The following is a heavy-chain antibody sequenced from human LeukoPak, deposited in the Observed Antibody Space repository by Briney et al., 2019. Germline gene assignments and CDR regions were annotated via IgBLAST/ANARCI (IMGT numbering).Heavy chain of an antibody. CDR3: ENVTLNMVNDAFDI. CDR2: IRYNGSRK. Sequence: PGGSLRLSCAASGFIFSSYGMHWVRQAPDKGLEWVAFIRYNGSRKYYADSVKGRFTISIDNSKNKLYLQMNSLRSEDTATYDCENVTLNMVNDAFDIWGQGTMVSVSS. J-gene: IGHJ3*02. V-gene: IGHV3-30*02. CDR1: GFIFSSYG. D-gene: IGHD2-21*01.